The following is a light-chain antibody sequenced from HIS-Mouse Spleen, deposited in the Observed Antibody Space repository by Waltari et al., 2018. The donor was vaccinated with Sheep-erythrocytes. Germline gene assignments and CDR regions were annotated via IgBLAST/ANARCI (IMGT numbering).Light chain of an antibody. J-gene: IGLJ1*01. CDR3: CSYAGSYNHV. V-gene: IGLV2-11*01. CDR1: SSDVGCYNY. Sequence: QSALTQPRSVSGSPGQSVTISCTGTSSDVGCYNYVSWYQQHPGKAPKLMIYDVSKRPSGVPDRFSGSKSVNTASLTISGLQAEDEADYYCCSYAGSYNHVFATGTKVTVL. CDR2: DVS.